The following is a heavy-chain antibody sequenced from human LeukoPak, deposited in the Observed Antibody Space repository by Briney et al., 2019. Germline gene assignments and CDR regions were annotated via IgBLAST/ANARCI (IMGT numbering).Heavy chain of an antibody. D-gene: IGHD1-26*01. Sequence: SETLSLTCTVSGGSISSSSYYWGWIRQPPGKGLEWIGSIYYSGSTYYNPSLKSRVTISVDTSKNQFSLKLSSVTAADTAVYYCARGQWELHLLDYGMDVWGQGTTVTVSS. CDR1: GGSISSSSYY. V-gene: IGHV4-39*07. J-gene: IGHJ6*02. CDR2: IYYSGST. CDR3: ARGQWELHLLDYGMDV.